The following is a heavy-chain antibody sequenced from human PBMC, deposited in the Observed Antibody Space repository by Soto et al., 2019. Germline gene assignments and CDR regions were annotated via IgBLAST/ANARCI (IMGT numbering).Heavy chain of an antibody. J-gene: IGHJ4*02. CDR1: GFTFKSNA. CDR2: ISYDGSNK. CDR3: TSSSVSDIVVVAAASELDY. Sequence: QVQLVESGGGVVQPGRSLRLSCAASGFTFKSNAMHWVRQAPGKGLEWVAVISYDGSNKHYTDSVKGRFTISRDNSKNTLYLQMNGLRPEDTAVYYCTSSSVSDIVVVAAASELDYWGQGTLVTVSS. V-gene: IGHV3-30*04. D-gene: IGHD2-15*01.